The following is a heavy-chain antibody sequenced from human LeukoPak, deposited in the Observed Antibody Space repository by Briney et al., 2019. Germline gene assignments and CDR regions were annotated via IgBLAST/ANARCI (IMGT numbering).Heavy chain of an antibody. D-gene: IGHD3-9*01. CDR3: ARVEKDDILTGYLDY. CDR2: IKQDGSEK. Sequence: PGGSLRLSCAASGFTFSSYWMSWVRQAPGKGLEWVASIKQDGSEKYYVDSVKGRFTISRDNAKNSLYLQMNSLRAEDTAVYYCARVEKDDILTGYLDYWGQGTLVTVSS. V-gene: IGHV3-7*03. CDR1: GFTFSSYW. J-gene: IGHJ4*02.